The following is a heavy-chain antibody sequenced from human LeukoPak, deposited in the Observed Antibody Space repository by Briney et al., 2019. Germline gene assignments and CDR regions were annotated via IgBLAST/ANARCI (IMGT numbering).Heavy chain of an antibody. D-gene: IGHD1-26*01. CDR1: GFTFSSYS. CDR2: IYPGDSDT. CDR3: ARLAYSGSYGTDY. V-gene: IGHV5-51*01. Sequence: GGSLRLSCAASGFTFSSYSMNWVRQAPGKGLEWMGIIYPGDSDTRYSPSFQGQVTISADKSISTAYLQWSSLKASDTAMYYCARLAYSGSYGTDYWGQGTLVTVSS. J-gene: IGHJ4*02.